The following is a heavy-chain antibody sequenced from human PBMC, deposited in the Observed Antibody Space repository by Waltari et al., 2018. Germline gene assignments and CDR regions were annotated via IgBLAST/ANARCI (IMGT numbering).Heavy chain of an antibody. CDR3: TRDVPHSNFDP. V-gene: IGHV3-74*01. D-gene: IGHD6-13*01. Sequence: EVQLVESGGGLVQPGGSLRLSCVGSGFTFSGHWMHWVRQAPGKGLVWVLHINIDGTTTTYADSVKGRFTISRDNAKNTLYLQMNSLRVDDTAVYYCTRDVPHSNFDPWGQGTLVTVSS. CDR1: GFTFSGHW. J-gene: IGHJ5*02. CDR2: INIDGTTT.